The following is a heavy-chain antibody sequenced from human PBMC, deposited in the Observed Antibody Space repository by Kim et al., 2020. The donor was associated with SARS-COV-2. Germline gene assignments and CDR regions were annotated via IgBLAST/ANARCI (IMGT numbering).Heavy chain of an antibody. CDR3: ARSLHFRPWYSSGLKGTDAFDI. D-gene: IGHD6-19*01. CDR2: INPNSGGT. CDR1: GYTFTGYY. V-gene: IGHV1-2*02. J-gene: IGHJ3*02. Sequence: ASVKVSCKASGYTFTGYYMHWVRQAPGQGLEWMGWINPNSGGTNYAQKFQGRVTMTRDTSISTAYMELSRLRSDDTAVYYCARSLHFRPWYSSGLKGTDAFDIWGQGTMVTVSS.